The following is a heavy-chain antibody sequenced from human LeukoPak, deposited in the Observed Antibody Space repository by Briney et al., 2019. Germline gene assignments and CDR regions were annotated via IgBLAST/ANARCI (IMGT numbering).Heavy chain of an antibody. CDR1: GGSISSGDYY. CDR2: IYYSGST. Sequence: PSQTLSLTCTVSGGSISSGDYYWSWIRQPPGKGLEWIGYIYYSGSTYYNPSLMSRVTISVDTSKNQFSLKLYSVTAADTAVYYCAKTEDIVLVVAARDAFDIWGQGTMVTVSS. D-gene: IGHD2-15*01. J-gene: IGHJ3*02. CDR3: AKTEDIVLVVAARDAFDI. V-gene: IGHV4-30-4*01.